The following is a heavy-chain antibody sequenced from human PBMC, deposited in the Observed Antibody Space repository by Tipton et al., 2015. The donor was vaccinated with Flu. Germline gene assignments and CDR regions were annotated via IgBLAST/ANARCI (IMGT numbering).Heavy chain of an antibody. D-gene: IGHD6-19*01. J-gene: IGHJ4*02. V-gene: IGHV4-4*07. CDR1: GGSISSFY. Sequence: LRLSCTVSGGSISSFYWSWIRQPAGKGLEWIGRIYSSGSTDYNPSLKSRVTMSVDTSKSQFSLKLSSVTAADTAVNHCARDLSAVAGSYFDYWGQGTLVTVSS. CDR2: IYSSGST. CDR3: ARDLSAVAGSYFDY.